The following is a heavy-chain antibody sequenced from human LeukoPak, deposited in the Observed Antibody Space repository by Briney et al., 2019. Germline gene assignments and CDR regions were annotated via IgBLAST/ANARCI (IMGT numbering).Heavy chain of an antibody. J-gene: IGHJ4*02. CDR2: IYPDDSDT. CDR3: ARLVTGCSGGSCYIDY. Sequence: GESLKISCKHSEYSFPNYCIGWVRQMPGKGLEWMGIIYPDDSDTRYSPSFQGQVTISADRSISTAYLQWSSLKASDTAMYYCARLVTGCSGGSCYIDYWGQGTLVTVSS. V-gene: IGHV5-51*01. D-gene: IGHD2-15*01. CDR1: EYSFPNYC.